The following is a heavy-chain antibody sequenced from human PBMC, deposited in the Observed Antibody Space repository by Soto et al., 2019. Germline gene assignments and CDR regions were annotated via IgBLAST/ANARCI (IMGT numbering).Heavy chain of an antibody. CDR2: IKSGIDGEAT. CDR3: STGLGTYYSRFDY. D-gene: IGHD3-10*01. V-gene: IGHV3-15*07. CDR1: GFTFKRAW. J-gene: IGHJ4*02. Sequence: EVQLVESGGGLVKPGGSLTLSCAASGFTFKRAWMNWVRQAPGKGLEWVGRIKSGIDGEATDYGAPVKGRFTISRDDSRNTLSLQMNSLKTEDTAKYYCSTGLGTYYSRFDYWGRGTLVTVSS.